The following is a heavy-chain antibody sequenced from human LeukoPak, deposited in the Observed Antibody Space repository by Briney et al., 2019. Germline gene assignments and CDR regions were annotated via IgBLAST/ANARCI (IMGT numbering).Heavy chain of an antibody. D-gene: IGHD3-3*01. Sequence: SETLSLTCTVSGASISDYFWSWIRHPPGKGLEWIGHIFGNVSPDYNPSLKSRVTITTDTSKNQFSLQLTSVTAADTAMYFCARRFRTSATLHHDAYDIWGQGTEVTVSS. V-gene: IGHV4-4*09. J-gene: IGHJ3*02. CDR3: ARRFRTSATLHHDAYDI. CDR2: IFGNVSP. CDR1: GASISDYF.